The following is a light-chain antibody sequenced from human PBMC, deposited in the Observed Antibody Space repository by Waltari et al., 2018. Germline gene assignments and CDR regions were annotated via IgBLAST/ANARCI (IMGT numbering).Light chain of an antibody. V-gene: IGLV2-8*01. CDR3: SSYAGSNNPYV. CDR2: EVS. CDR1: SSDVGGYNY. J-gene: IGLJ1*01. Sequence: QSALTQPPSASGSPGQSVTISCTGTSSDVGGYNYVSWYQQHPGKAPKLMIYEVSNRASGVPDRFSGSKSGNTASLTVSGLQAEDEADYYCSSYAGSNNPYVFGTGTKVTVL.